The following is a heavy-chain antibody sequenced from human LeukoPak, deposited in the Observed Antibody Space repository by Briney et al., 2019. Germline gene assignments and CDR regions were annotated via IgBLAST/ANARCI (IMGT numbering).Heavy chain of an antibody. CDR2: LYSGGAT. D-gene: IGHD1-1*01. CDR1: GFSVSGIH. V-gene: IGHV3-66*01. Sequence: GGSLRLSCVASGFSVSGIHMNWVRQAPGKDLEWVSGLYSGGATYYADSMGGRFTTSRDHSKNTLYLQMTNLRVDDTAIYYCARGNGNVGGRLDPWGQGIRVTVSS. CDR3: ARGNGNVGGRLDP. J-gene: IGHJ5*02.